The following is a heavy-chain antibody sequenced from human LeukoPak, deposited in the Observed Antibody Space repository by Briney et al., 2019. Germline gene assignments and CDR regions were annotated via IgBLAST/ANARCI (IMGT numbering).Heavy chain of an antibody. V-gene: IGHV4-59*01. CDR2: IYYSGST. CDR1: GVSISSYY. D-gene: IGHD6-13*01. J-gene: IGHJ5*02. CDR3: ARWQLVPNGVGWYNWLDP. Sequence: SETLSLTCTVSGVSISSYYWSWIRQPPGKGLEWIGYIYYSGSTNYNPSLKSRVTISVDTSKNQFSLKLSSVTAADTAVYYCARWQLVPNGVGWYNWLDPWGQGTLVTVSS.